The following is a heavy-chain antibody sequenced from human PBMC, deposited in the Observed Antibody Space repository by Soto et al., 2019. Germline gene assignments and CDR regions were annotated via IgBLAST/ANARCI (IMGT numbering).Heavy chain of an antibody. Sequence: SETLSLTCAVYGGSFSGYYWSRIRQPPGKGLEWIGEINHSGSTNYNPSLKSRVTISVDTSKNQFSLKLSSVTAADTAVYYCARVAGKYYYYYGMDVWGQGTTVTVSS. V-gene: IGHV4-34*01. J-gene: IGHJ6*02. CDR2: INHSGST. CDR1: GGSFSGYY. CDR3: ARVAGKYYYYYGMDV.